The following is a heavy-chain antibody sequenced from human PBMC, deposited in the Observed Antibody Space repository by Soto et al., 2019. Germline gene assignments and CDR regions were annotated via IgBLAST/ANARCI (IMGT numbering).Heavy chain of an antibody. CDR2: IYYSGST. CDR3: ARVWGGAFDF. CDR1: GGSISSYY. V-gene: IGHV4-59*01. J-gene: IGHJ3*01. Sequence: SETLSLTCTVSGGSISSYYWSWIRQPPWKGLEWIGYIYYSGSTNYNPSHKSRVTISVDTSKNQFSLKLSSVTAADTAVYYCARVWGGAFDFWGQGTMVTVSS. D-gene: IGHD3-10*01.